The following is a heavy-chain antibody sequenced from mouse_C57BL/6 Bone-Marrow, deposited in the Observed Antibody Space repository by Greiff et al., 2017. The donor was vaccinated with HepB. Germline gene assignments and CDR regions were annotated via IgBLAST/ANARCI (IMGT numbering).Heavy chain of an antibody. J-gene: IGHJ1*03. CDR2: ISGGGGNT. V-gene: IGHV5-9*01. CDR3: ARRRVYDGYPYWYFDV. D-gene: IGHD2-3*01. Sequence: EVMLVESGGGLVKPGGSLKLSCAASGFTFSSYTMSWVRQTPEKRLEWVATISGGGGNTYYPDSVKGRFTISRDNAKNTLYLQMSSLRSEDTALYYCARRRVYDGYPYWYFDVWGTGTTVTVSS. CDR1: GFTFSSYT.